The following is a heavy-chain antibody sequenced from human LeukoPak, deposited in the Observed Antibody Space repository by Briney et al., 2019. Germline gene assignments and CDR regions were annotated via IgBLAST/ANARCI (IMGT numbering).Heavy chain of an antibody. D-gene: IGHD2-2*01. V-gene: IGHV1-69*01. CDR2: IIPIFGTA. J-gene: IGHJ5*02. Sequence: SVKVSCKASGGTFSSYAISWVRQAPGQGLEWMGGIIPIFGTANYAQKFQGRVTITADESTSTAYMELSSLRSEDTAVYYCASTVTSDIVVVPAAIAWFDPWGQGTLVTVSP. CDR3: ASTVTSDIVVVPAAIAWFDP. CDR1: GGTFSSYA.